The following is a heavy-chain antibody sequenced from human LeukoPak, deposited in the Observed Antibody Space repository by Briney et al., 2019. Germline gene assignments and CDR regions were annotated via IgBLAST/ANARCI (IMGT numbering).Heavy chain of an antibody. Sequence: KPSEILSLTCTVSAYSISSGFYWGWIRQPRGKGLEWIVNIFHSGSTYYNPSLKSRVTISVDTSKNQFSLKLTSGTASDTAVYYCARQAVAGGHFDYWGQGTLVTVSS. V-gene: IGHV4-38-2*02. D-gene: IGHD6-19*01. CDR2: IFHSGST. CDR1: AYSISSGFY. CDR3: ARQAVAGGHFDY. J-gene: IGHJ4*02.